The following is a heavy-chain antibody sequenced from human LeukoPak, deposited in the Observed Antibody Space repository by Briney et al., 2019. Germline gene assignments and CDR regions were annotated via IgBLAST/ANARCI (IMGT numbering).Heavy chain of an antibody. D-gene: IGHD2-2*01. CDR2: INPSGGST. Sequence: ASVKVSCKASGYTFTSYYMHWVRQAPGQGLEWMGIINPSGGSTSCAQKFQGRVTMTRDTSTSTVYMELSSLRSEDTAVYYCARASSSGGLDPWGQGTLVTVSS. CDR1: GYTFTSYY. V-gene: IGHV1-46*01. J-gene: IGHJ5*02. CDR3: ARASSSGGLDP.